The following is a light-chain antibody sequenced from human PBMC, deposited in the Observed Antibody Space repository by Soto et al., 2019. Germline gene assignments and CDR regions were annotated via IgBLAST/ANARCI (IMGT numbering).Light chain of an antibody. V-gene: IGKV3-15*01. CDR1: QIIDGH. CDR2: DAN. CDR3: HQYDNWPPWT. Sequence: EVVMTQSPATLSVSPGGRATLSCRASQIIDGHLAWYQQRPGQPPRLLIYDANIRATGIPARFSGSGSGTEFTLTISSLQSEDFAVYYCHQYDNWPPWTFGQGTKVEIK. J-gene: IGKJ1*01.